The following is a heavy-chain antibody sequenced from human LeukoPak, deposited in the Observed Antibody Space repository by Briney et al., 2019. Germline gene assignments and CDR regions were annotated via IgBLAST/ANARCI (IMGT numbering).Heavy chain of an antibody. V-gene: IGHV4-39*07. CDR3: ARAYCYDSSPDY. J-gene: IGHJ4*02. CDR2: IYYGGST. D-gene: IGHD3-22*01. Sequence: SETLSLTCTVSGGSISSSSYYWGWIRQPPGKGLEWIGSIYYGGSTYYNPSLKSRVTISVDTSKNQFSLKLSSVTAADTAVYYCARAYCYDSSPDYWGQGTLVTVSS. CDR1: GGSISSSSYY.